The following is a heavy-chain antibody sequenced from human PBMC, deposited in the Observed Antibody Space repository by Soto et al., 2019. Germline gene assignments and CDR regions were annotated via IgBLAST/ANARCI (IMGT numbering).Heavy chain of an antibody. V-gene: IGHV3-66*01. J-gene: IGHJ6*03. Sequence: GGSLRLSCAASGFTVSSNYMSWVRQAPGKGLEWVSVIYSGGSTYYAESVMGRFIISRDNSNNTLYLQMNSLRAEYTAVYYCVRDQKRDFWSGYYFDYYFDFWGKGTKVAVSS. CDR2: IYSGGST. CDR3: VRDQKRDFWSGYYFDYYFDF. D-gene: IGHD3-3*01. CDR1: GFTVSSNY.